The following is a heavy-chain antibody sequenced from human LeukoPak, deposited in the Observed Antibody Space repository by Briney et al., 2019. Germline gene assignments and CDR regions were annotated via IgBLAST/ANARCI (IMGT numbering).Heavy chain of an antibody. CDR2: INGDGSLN. CDR1: GFTFSTSW. J-gene: IGHJ4*02. CDR3: TRDRAYGALDY. Sequence: GGSLRLSCAASGFTFSTSWMTWVRQAPGKGLEWVANINGDGSLNGHVASVKGRFTISRDNAKYSVYLQMSGLRDEDTAVYYCTRDRAYGALDYWGQGTLVTVSS. V-gene: IGHV3-7*01. D-gene: IGHD4/OR15-4a*01.